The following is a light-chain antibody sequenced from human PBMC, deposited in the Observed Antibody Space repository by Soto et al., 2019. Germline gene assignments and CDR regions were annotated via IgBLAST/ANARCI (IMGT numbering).Light chain of an antibody. Sequence: DIQMTQSPSSLSASEGDRVTITCQSSHDVSRNLNWFQQKPGEAPQLLIYEASNLERGVPSRFSGSGSGTDFTLTISSLQPEDVATYYCQQYNSMLSFGGGTEVEIK. J-gene: IGKJ4*01. CDR3: QQYNSMLS. CDR2: EAS. V-gene: IGKV1-33*01. CDR1: HDVSRN.